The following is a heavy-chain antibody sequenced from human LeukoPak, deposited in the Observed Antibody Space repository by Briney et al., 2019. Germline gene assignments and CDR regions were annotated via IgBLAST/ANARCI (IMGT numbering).Heavy chain of an antibody. V-gene: IGHV1-18*01. CDR1: GYTFTSYG. D-gene: IGHD3-16*02. CDR2: ISAYNGNT. CDR3: ARELSMITFGGVIVIVNYFDY. J-gene: IGHJ4*02. Sequence: ASVKVSCKASGYTFTSYGISWVRQAPGQGLEWMGWISAYNGNTNCAQKLQGRVTMTTDTSTSTAYMELRSLRSDDTAVYYCARELSMITFGGVIVIVNYFDYWGQGTLVTVSS.